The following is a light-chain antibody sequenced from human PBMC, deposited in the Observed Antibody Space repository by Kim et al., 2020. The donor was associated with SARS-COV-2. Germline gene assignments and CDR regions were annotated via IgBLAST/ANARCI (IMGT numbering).Light chain of an antibody. CDR1: SSDVGDSQY. J-gene: IGLJ1*01. Sequence: QSALTQPPSASGSPGQSVTISCTGTSSDVGDSQYVSWYQHHPGKVPKVMIYEVSKRPSGVPDRFSGSKPGNTASLTVSGLQAEDEADYYCSSYAGDNIYLFGTGTKVTVL. V-gene: IGLV2-8*01. CDR3: SSYAGDNIYL. CDR2: EVS.